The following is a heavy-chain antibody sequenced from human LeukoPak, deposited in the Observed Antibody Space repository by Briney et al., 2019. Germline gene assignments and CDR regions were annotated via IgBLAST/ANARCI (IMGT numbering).Heavy chain of an antibody. CDR2: ISINGSTT. CDR3: AKDNAHYYDSSGYYYASDDAFDI. Sequence: PGGSLRLSCAASGFSFSNYWMHWVRQAPGKGLVWVSRISINGSTTDYVDSVKGRFTISRDNSKNTLYLQMNSLRAEDTAVYYCAKDNAHYYDSSGYYYASDDAFDIWGQGTMVTVSS. V-gene: IGHV3-74*01. J-gene: IGHJ3*02. D-gene: IGHD3-22*01. CDR1: GFSFSNYW.